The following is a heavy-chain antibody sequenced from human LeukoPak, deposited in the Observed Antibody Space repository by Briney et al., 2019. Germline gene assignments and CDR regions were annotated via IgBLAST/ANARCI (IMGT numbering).Heavy chain of an antibody. Sequence: GGSLRLSCAASGFTFSSYGMSWVRQAPGKGLEWVSAISGSGGSTYYADSVKGRFTISRDNSKNTLYLQMNSLRAEDTAVYYCAKSNLLWFGELSAAWGQGTMVTVSS. CDR2: ISGSGGST. J-gene: IGHJ3*01. D-gene: IGHD3-10*01. CDR3: AKSNLLWFGELSAA. V-gene: IGHV3-23*01. CDR1: GFTFSSYG.